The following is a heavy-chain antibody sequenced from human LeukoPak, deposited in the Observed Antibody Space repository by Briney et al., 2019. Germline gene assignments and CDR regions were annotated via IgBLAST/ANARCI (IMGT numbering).Heavy chain of an antibody. CDR1: GFTFSTYS. J-gene: IGHJ4*02. CDR3: ARDPQYCSGGSCYSFDY. Sequence: GGSLRLSCAPSGFTFSTYSMNWVRQAPGKGLKWVSSIISSSSYIYYADSVRGRFTISRDNAKNSLYLQMNSLRAEDTAVYYCARDPQYCSGGSCYSFDYWGQGTLVTVSS. V-gene: IGHV3-21*01. CDR2: IISSSSYI. D-gene: IGHD2-15*01.